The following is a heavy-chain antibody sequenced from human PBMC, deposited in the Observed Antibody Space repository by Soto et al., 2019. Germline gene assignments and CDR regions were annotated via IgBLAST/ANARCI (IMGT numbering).Heavy chain of an antibody. V-gene: IGHV3-74*01. CDR3: ARDDEGYSSSHYYYGMDV. D-gene: IGHD6-13*01. J-gene: IGHJ6*02. Sequence: GSLRLSCAASGFTFSSYWMHWVRQAPGKGLVWVSRINSDGSSTSYADSVKGRFTISRDNAKNTLYLQMNSLRAEDTAVYYCARDDEGYSSSHYYYGMDVWGQGTTVTVSS. CDR2: INSDGSST. CDR1: GFTFSSYW.